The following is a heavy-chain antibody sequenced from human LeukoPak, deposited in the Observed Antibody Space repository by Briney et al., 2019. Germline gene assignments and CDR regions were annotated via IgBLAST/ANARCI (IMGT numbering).Heavy chain of an antibody. CDR1: GGSISSSSYY. V-gene: IGHV4-39*01. CDR2: IFYTGST. Sequence: SETLSLTCTVSGGSISSSSYYWGWIRQPPGKGLEWIGSIFYTGSTYYNPSLKSRVTISVDTSRNQFSLKLSSVIAADTAVYYCARKGSLTELFDYWGQGTLVTVSS. J-gene: IGHJ4*02. CDR3: ARKGSLTELFDY. D-gene: IGHD1-7*01.